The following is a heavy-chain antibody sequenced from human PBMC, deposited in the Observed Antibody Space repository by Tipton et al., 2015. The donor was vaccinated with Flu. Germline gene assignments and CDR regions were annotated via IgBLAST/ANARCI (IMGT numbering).Heavy chain of an antibody. J-gene: IGHJ6*02. Sequence: TLSLTCTVSGDSIGTTIYYWGWVRQPPGKGLEWIGSIYYSGTTYYNPSLKSRVTISVDSSKNEFSLTLASLTAADTAVYYCARDLWNDRRAYYYYGVDVWGQGP. CDR1: GDSIGTTIYY. V-gene: IGHV4-39*07. CDR3: ARDLWNDRRAYYYYGVDV. D-gene: IGHD1-1*01. CDR2: IYYSGTT.